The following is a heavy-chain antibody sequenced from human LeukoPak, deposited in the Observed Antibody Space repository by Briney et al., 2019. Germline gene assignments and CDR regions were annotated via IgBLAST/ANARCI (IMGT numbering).Heavy chain of an antibody. J-gene: IGHJ5*02. V-gene: IGHV3-33*08. CDR3: ARDRSSSWFDP. Sequence: RSGGSLRLSCAASGFSFSTYAMHWVRQAPGKGLEWVAVIWYDGSNKYYADSVKGRFTISRDNSKNTLYLQMNSLRAEDTAVYYCARDRSSSWFDPWGQGTLVTVSS. CDR1: GFSFSTYA. D-gene: IGHD6-6*01. CDR2: IWYDGSNK.